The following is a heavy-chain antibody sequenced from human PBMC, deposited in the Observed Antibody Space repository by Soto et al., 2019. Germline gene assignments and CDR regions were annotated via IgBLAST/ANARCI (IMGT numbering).Heavy chain of an antibody. J-gene: IGHJ4*02. CDR2: ISSSGSTI. D-gene: IGHD4-17*01. Sequence: QVQLVECGGGLVKPGGSLRLSCAASGFTFSDYYMSWIRQAPGKGLEWGSYISSSGSTIYYADSVKGRFTIPRDNDKNSLYLQMNRLRDEHKAEHYGAREAYDDYGTRGGQGTLVTVSS. CDR3: AREAYDDYGTR. CDR1: GFTFSDYY. V-gene: IGHV3-11*01.